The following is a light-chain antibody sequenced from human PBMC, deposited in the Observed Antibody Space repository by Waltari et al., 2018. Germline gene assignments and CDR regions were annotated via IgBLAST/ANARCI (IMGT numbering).Light chain of an antibody. CDR2: GVT. J-gene: IGLJ3*02. CDR1: SSDVGTYNY. CDR3: TSCTTSATWV. V-gene: IGLV2-14*01. Sequence: QSALTQPASLSGSPGQSITISCTGTSSDVGTYNYVSWYQHHPGKAPKLVIYGVTNRPSGVSNRFSGSKSGNTASLTISGLQAEDEADYHCTSCTTSATWVFGGGTKLTVL.